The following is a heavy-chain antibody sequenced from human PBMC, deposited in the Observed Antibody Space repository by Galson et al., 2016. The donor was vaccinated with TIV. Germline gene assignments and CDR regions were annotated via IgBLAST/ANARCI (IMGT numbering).Heavy chain of an antibody. V-gene: IGHV1-69*13. J-gene: IGHJ4*01. Sequence: SVKVSCKASGGTFSSFALNWVRQAPGQGLEWIGEIIPCFGTVRYAQKFQARVTITADESATTSVMELSSPTSDDTAVYYCARTSYTPMGYWGQGTLVTVSS. CDR3: ARTSYTPMGY. D-gene: IGHD5-18*01. CDR2: IIPCFGTV. CDR1: GGTFSSFA.